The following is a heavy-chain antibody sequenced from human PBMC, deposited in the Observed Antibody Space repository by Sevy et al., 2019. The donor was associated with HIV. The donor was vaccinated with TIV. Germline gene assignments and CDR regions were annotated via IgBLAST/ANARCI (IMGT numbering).Heavy chain of an antibody. CDR1: GYTFTSYG. CDR2: ISAYNGNT. J-gene: IGHJ6*02. CDR3: ARVDYGDYVRYYYDYGMDV. V-gene: IGHV1-18*01. D-gene: IGHD4-17*01. Sequence: ASVKVSCKASGYTFTSYGISWVRQAPGQGLEWMGWISAYNGNTNYAQKLQGRVTMTTDTSTSTAYMELRSLRSDDTAVYYCARVDYGDYVRYYYDYGMDVWGQGTTVTVSS.